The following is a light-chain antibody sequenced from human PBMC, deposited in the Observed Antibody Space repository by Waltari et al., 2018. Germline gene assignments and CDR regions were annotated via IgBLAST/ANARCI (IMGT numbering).Light chain of an antibody. CDR2: DIS. Sequence: IVLTQSPGTLSVFPGERATLSCRASQSVGRYLAWYQQRPGQAPRLLIYDISTRATGVPARFSGSGSGTDFTLTISSPEPEDSAVYYCQQRSVWSPVTFGPGTRLEIK. CDR3: QQRSVWSPVT. V-gene: IGKV3-11*01. CDR1: QSVGRY. J-gene: IGKJ5*01.